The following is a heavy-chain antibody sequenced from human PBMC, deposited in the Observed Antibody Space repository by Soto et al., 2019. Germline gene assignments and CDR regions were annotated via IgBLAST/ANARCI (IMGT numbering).Heavy chain of an antibody. CDR3: AKDALAYYDFWS. V-gene: IGHV3-23*01. D-gene: IGHD3-3*01. Sequence: PGGSLRLSCAASGLTFSSYAMSWVRQAPGKGLEWVSHISNSGRSTKYADSVKGRFTISRDNSKNTLYLQMNSLRAEDTAIYYRAKDALAYYDFWSWGQGTLVTVS. J-gene: IGHJ4*02. CDR1: GLTFSSYA. CDR2: ISNSGRST.